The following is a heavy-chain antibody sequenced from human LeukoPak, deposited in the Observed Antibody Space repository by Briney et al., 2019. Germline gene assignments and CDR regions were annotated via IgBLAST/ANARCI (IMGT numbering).Heavy chain of an antibody. D-gene: IGHD2-8*01. Sequence: GGSLRLSCAASGFTFSSYAMTWVRQAPGKGLECVSAICASGGCTYYADSVKGRFTISRDNSKNTLYLQMNSLRAEDTAVYYCAKDHYCTNGVCWYWYFDLWGRGTLVTVSS. CDR3: AKDHYCTNGVCWYWYFDL. J-gene: IGHJ2*01. V-gene: IGHV3-23*01. CDR1: GFTFSSYA. CDR2: ICASGGCT.